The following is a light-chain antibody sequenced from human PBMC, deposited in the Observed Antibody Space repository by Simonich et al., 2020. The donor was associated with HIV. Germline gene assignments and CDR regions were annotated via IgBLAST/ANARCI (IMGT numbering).Light chain of an antibody. V-gene: IGKV4-1*01. J-gene: IGKJ1*01. CDR1: QNVLYNSNNNNY. CDR2: WAS. CDR3: QQYYSTPT. Sequence: DIVMTQSPDSLAVSLGERATINCKSSQNVLYNSNNNNYLAWDQQKPGQPPKLLIYWASTRESGVPDRFSGSGSGTDFTLTISSLQAEDVAVYYCQQYYSTPTFGQGTKVEIK.